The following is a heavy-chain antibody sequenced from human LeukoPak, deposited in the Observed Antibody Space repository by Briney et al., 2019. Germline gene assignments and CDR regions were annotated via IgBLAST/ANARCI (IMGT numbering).Heavy chain of an antibody. D-gene: IGHD3-3*01. Sequence: ASVKVSCKASGYTFTGYYMHRVRQAPGQGLEWMGWINPNSGGTNYAQKFQGRVTMTRDTSISTAYMELSRLRSDDTAVYYCARPTYYDFWSGYSAFDIWGQGTMVTVSS. J-gene: IGHJ3*02. CDR1: GYTFTGYY. CDR2: INPNSGGT. CDR3: ARPTYYDFWSGYSAFDI. V-gene: IGHV1-2*02.